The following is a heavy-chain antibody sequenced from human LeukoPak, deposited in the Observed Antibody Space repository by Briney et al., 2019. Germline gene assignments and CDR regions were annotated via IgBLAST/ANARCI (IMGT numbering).Heavy chain of an antibody. Sequence: ASVKVSCKASGGTFSSYAISWVRQAPGQGLEWMGGIIPTFGTANYAQKFQGRVTITTDESTSTAYMELSSLRSEDTAVYYCLTYYYGSGSYRDRMDVWGKGTTVTVSS. J-gene: IGHJ6*03. D-gene: IGHD3-10*01. CDR2: IIPTFGTA. V-gene: IGHV1-69*05. CDR3: LTYYYGSGSYRDRMDV. CDR1: GGTFSSYA.